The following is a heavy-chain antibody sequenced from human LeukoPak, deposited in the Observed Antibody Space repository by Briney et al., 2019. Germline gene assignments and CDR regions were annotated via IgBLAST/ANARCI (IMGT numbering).Heavy chain of an antibody. Sequence: GGSLRLSCAASGFAFSTYGMHWVRQAPGKGLEWVAFIRYDGSNKYYPDSVKGRFTISRDNSKNTLYLQMNSLRAEDTAVYYCAKVSYSGYDCDYWGQGTLVTVSX. CDR3: AKVSYSGYDCDY. V-gene: IGHV3-30*02. CDR1: GFAFSTYG. D-gene: IGHD5-12*01. J-gene: IGHJ4*02. CDR2: IRYDGSNK.